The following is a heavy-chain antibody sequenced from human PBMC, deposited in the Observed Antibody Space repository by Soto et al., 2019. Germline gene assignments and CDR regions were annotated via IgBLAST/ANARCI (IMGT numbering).Heavy chain of an antibody. J-gene: IGHJ4*02. Sequence: QVQLVESGGGVVQPGRSLRLSCAASGFTFSSYGMHWVRQAPGKGLEWVAVIWYDGSNKYYADSVKGRFTISRDNSKYPLYLQMNSLRAEDTAVYYCARDLNRGSGWYLGSYDFDYWGPGTLVTVSS. CDR1: GFTFSSYG. D-gene: IGHD6-19*01. V-gene: IGHV3-33*01. CDR2: IWYDGSNK. CDR3: ARDLNRGSGWYLGSYDFDY.